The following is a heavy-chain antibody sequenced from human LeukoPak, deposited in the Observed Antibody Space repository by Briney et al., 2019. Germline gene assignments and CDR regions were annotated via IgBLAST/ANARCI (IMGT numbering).Heavy chain of an antibody. Sequence: SETLSLTCNRSAGSISPYYWTWIRQPPGKGLESIGYIYYSGSTNYNPSLTGRVTISVDTSQGQLSLRPHPVTAAAPALYYCARTAGVQTTFLRFDSWGQGTLVIVSS. CDR2: IYYSGST. CDR3: ARTAGVQTTFLRFDS. V-gene: IGHV4-59*01. CDR1: AGSISPYY. D-gene: IGHD2/OR15-2a*01. J-gene: IGHJ5*01.